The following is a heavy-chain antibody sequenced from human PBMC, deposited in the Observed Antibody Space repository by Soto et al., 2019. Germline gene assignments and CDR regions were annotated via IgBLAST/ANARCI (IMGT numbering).Heavy chain of an antibody. CDR2: ITSSSTTI. J-gene: IGHJ5*02. D-gene: IGHD6-13*01. V-gene: IGHV3-48*02. Sequence: LRLSCAASGFTFNTYSMNWVRQAPGKGPEWISYITSSSTTIYYADSVKGRFTISRDNAKNSLYLQMNSLRDEDTAVYYCARDNGLAGSFDPWGQGTLVTVSS. CDR3: ARDNGLAGSFDP. CDR1: GFTFNTYS.